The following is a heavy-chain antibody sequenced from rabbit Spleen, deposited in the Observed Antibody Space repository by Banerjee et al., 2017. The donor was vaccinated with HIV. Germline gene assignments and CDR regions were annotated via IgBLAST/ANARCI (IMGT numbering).Heavy chain of an antibody. V-gene: IGHV1S45*01. CDR2: IPAGSSGNI. CDR3: ARDLGASGAYGIDL. D-gene: IGHD6-1*01. Sequence: QEQLEESGGGLVQPEGSLTLTCTASGFSFSSDAWIYWVRQAPGKGLEWIACIPAGSSGNIGYANWAKGRFTISKTSSTTVDLKMTSLTAADTATYFCARDLGASGAYGIDLWGPGTLVTVS. CDR1: GFSFSSDAW. J-gene: IGHJ4*01.